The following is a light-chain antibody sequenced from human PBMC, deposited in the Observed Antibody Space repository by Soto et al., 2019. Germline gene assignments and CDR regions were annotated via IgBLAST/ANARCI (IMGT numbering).Light chain of an antibody. CDR1: SSDVGGYNY. Sequence: QSALTQPASVSGSPGQSSTISCTGTSSDVGGYNYVSWYQQHPGKAPKFMIYDVSNRPSGVSNRFSGSKSGNTASLTISGLQADDESDYYCCSYTTSNTRQIVFGTGTKLTVL. V-gene: IGLV2-14*01. CDR3: CSYTTSNTRQIV. CDR2: DVS. J-gene: IGLJ1*01.